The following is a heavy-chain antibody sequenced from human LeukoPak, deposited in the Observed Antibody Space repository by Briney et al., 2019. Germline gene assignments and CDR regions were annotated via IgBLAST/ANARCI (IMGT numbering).Heavy chain of an antibody. J-gene: IGHJ3*02. V-gene: IGHV1-2*02. D-gene: IGHD3-10*01. Sequence: ASVKVSCKASGYTFTGYYMHWVRQAPGQGLEWMGWINPNSGGTNYAQKFQGRVTMTRDTSISTAYMELSRLRSDDTAVYYCARDVVRGQTFDAFDIWGQGTMVTVSS. CDR3: ARDVVRGQTFDAFDI. CDR2: INPNSGGT. CDR1: GYTFTGYY.